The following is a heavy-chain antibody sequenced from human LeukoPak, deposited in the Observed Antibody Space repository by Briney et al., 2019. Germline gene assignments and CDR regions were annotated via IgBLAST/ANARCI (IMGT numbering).Heavy chain of an antibody. CDR1: GGTFSSYA. CDR2: IIPIFGTA. Sequence: SVKVSCKASGGTFSSYAISWVRQAPGQGLEWMGGIIPIFGTANYAQKFQGRVTITADESTSTAYMELSSLRSEDTAVYYCARGVAGPDAFDIWAKGQWSPSLQ. D-gene: IGHD3-10*01. J-gene: IGHJ3*02. CDR3: ARGVAGPDAFDI. V-gene: IGHV1-69*13.